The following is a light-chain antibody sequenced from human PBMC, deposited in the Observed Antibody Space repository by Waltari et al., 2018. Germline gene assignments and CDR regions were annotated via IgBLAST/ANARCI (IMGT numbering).Light chain of an antibody. CDR1: NSDVGAYNY. CDR2: EVT. CDR3: SSYAHNNHFV. Sequence: QSVLTQPPSATGSPGQSVTISCTGTNSDVGAYNYVSCYQQHPGKVPKLLSYEVTKRPSGVPDRFSGSKSGNTASLTVSGLQADDEADYYCSSYAHNNHFVFGTGTKVTVL. V-gene: IGLV2-8*01. J-gene: IGLJ1*01.